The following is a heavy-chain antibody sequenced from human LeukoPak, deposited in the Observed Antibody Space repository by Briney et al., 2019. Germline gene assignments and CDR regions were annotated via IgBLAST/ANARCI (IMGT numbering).Heavy chain of an antibody. D-gene: IGHD6-13*01. CDR3: ARDDSSSCHY. V-gene: IGHV3-53*01. J-gene: IGHJ4*02. CDR1: GFTVSSNY. Sequence: GGSLRLSCAASGFTVSSNYMSWVRQAPGKGLEWVSVIYTGGSTYYADSVKGRFTISRDNAKNSLYLQMNSLRAEDTAVYYCARDDSSSCHYWGQGTLVTVSS. CDR2: IYTGGST.